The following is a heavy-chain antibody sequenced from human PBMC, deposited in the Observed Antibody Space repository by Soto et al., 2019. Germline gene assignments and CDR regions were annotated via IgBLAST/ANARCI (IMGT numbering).Heavy chain of an antibody. J-gene: IGHJ6*02. Sequence: GGSLRLSCAASGFTFSSYAMHWVRQAPGKGLEWVAVISYDGSNKYYADSVKGRLTISRDNSKNTLYLQMNTLRAEDTAVYYCARTGDCSSTSCHPDYYYYYGMDVWGQGTTVTVSS. D-gene: IGHD2-2*01. CDR2: ISYDGSNK. CDR1: GFTFSSYA. CDR3: ARTGDCSSTSCHPDYYYYYGMDV. V-gene: IGHV3-30-3*01.